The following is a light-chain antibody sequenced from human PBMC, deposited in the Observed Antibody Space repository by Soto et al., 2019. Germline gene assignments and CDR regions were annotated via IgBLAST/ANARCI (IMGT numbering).Light chain of an antibody. J-gene: IGKJ5*01. CDR1: QTIDSY. Sequence: DIQLTQSPPSLSATVGDRVTITCRASQTIDSYLNWFQQKPGMAPKLLIYAASKLQSGVPSRFRGMGAGTAFPLSIDTLQPDDFASSYGKQTRSGIIFAQGTRLE. V-gene: IGKV1-39*01. CDR3: KQTRSGII. CDR2: AAS.